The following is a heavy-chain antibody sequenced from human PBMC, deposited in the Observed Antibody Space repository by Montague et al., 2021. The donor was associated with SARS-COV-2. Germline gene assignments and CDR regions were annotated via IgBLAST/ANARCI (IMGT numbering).Heavy chain of an antibody. Sequence: SLRLSCAASGFTFSSYGVHWVRQAPGKGLEWVAVIWYDGSNKYYADSVKGRFTISRDNSKNTLYLQMNSLRAEDTAVYYCAGGDITGMPYFDYWGQGTLVTVSS. D-gene: IGHD1-20*01. CDR2: IWYDGSNK. CDR3: AGGDITGMPYFDY. CDR1: GFTFSSYG. V-gene: IGHV3-33*01. J-gene: IGHJ4*02.